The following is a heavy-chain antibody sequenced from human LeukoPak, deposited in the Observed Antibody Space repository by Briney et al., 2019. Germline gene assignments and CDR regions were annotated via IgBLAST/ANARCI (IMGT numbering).Heavy chain of an antibody. CDR1: GFTFSSYS. CDR3: ARGFTWFGELSTYYFDY. Sequence: PGGSLRLSCAASGFTFSSYSMNWVRQAPGQGLEWVSSISSSSSYIYYADSVKGRFTISRDNAKNSLYLQMNSLRAEDTAVYYCARGFTWFGELSTYYFDYWGQGTLVTVSS. D-gene: IGHD3-10*01. CDR2: ISSSSSYI. J-gene: IGHJ4*02. V-gene: IGHV3-21*01.